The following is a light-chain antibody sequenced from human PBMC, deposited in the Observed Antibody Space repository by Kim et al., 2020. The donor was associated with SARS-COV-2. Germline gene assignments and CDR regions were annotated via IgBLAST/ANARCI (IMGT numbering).Light chain of an antibody. V-gene: IGLV2-18*02. CDR1: RRDVGTYNR. CDR2: EVS. J-gene: IGLJ3*02. CDR3: SSYTSSSTWV. Sequence: GQTVTISSAGTRRDVGTYNRVSWNQQPPGTAPKLMIYEVSNRPSGVPDRFSGSKSGNTASLTISGLQAEDGADYYCSSYTSSSTWVFGGGTQLTVL.